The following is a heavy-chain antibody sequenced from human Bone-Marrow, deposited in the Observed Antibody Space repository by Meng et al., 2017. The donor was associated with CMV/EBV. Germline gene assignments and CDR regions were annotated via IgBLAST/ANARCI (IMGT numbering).Heavy chain of an antibody. D-gene: IGHD3-3*01. J-gene: IGHJ4*02. CDR1: GFTFSNYW. CDR2: ISGSGGST. Sequence: GESLKISCAASGFTFSNYWMTWVRQAPGKGLEWVSAISGSGGSTYYADSVKGRFTISRDNSKNTLYLQMNSLRAEDTAVYYCAKDFAIFGGFIIGVDYWGQGTLVTVSS. CDR3: AKDFAIFGGFIIGVDY. V-gene: IGHV3-23*01.